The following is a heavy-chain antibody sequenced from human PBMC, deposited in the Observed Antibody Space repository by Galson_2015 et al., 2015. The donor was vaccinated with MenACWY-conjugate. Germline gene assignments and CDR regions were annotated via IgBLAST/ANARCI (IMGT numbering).Heavy chain of an antibody. J-gene: IGHJ6*02. Sequence: SLRLSCAASGFTFSSYAMSRVRQAPGKGLEWVSTISGSGRSTCFADSVKGRFTISRDNSKNTLYLQMNSLRAEDTAVYYCAKDIRGRQDLRYYGMDVCGQGTTVTVAS. V-gene: IGHV3-23*01. CDR3: AKDIRGRQDLRYYGMDV. CDR2: ISGSGRST. D-gene: IGHD5/OR15-5a*01. CDR1: GFTFSSYA.